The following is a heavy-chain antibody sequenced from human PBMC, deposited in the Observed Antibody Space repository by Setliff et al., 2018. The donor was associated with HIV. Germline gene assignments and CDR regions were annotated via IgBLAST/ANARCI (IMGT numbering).Heavy chain of an antibody. Sequence: PGGSLRLSCAASGFTFDDYAMHWVRQAPGKGLEWVSGISWNSGSIGYADSVKGRFTISRDNAKNSLYLQMNSLRAEDTALYYCARGLGGATNAFDIWGQGTMVTVSS. D-gene: IGHD1-26*01. CDR3: ARGLGGATNAFDI. J-gene: IGHJ3*02. CDR1: GFTFDDYA. V-gene: IGHV3-9*01. CDR2: ISWNSGSI.